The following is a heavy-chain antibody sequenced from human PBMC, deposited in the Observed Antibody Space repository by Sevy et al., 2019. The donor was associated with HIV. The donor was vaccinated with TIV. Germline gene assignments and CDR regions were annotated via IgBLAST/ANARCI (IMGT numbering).Heavy chain of an antibody. J-gene: IGHJ4*02. V-gene: IGHV4-34*01. CDR2: INHRGST. Sequence: SETLSLTCAVYGGSFSGYYWSWIRQPPGKGLEWIGEINHRGSTNYNPSLKSRVTISVDTSKNQFSLKLSSVTAADTAVYYCARGIVFGVVNTYYFDHWGQGTLVTVSS. CDR3: ARGIVFGVVNTYYFDH. CDR1: GGSFSGYY. D-gene: IGHD3-3*01.